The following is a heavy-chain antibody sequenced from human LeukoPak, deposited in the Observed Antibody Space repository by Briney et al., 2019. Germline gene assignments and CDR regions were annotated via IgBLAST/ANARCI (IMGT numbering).Heavy chain of an antibody. CDR1: GGSISSYY. CDR3: ARHVFLGGYGMDV. J-gene: IGHJ6*02. V-gene: IGHV4-59*08. CDR2: IYYSGST. Sequence: SETLSLTCAVYGGSISSYYWSWIRQPPGKGLEWIGYIYYSGSTNYNPSLKSRVTISVDTSKNQFSLKLSSVTAADTAVYYCARHVFLGGYGMDVWGQGTTVTVSS.